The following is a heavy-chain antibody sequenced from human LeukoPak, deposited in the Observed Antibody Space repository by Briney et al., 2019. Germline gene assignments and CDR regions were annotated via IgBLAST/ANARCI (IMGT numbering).Heavy chain of an antibody. CDR2: IYYSGST. D-gene: IGHD6-19*01. CDR1: GGSISSSSYY. V-gene: IGHV4-61*05. J-gene: IGHJ4*02. CDR3: ARHGSSGWQLDY. Sequence: PSETLSLTCTVSGGSISSSSYYWGWIRQPPGKGLEWIGYIYYSGSTNYNPSLKSRVTISVDTSKNRFSLKLSSVTAADTAVYYCARHGSSGWQLDYWGQGTLVTVSS.